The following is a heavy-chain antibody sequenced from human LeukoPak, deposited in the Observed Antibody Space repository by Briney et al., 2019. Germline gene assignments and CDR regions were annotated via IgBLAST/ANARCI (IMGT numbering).Heavy chain of an antibody. D-gene: IGHD6-19*01. V-gene: IGHV4-34*01. CDR1: GGSFNVYY. CDR2: INHSESR. Sequence: SETLSLTCSIYGGSFNVYYWSWMRQPPGKGLEWIGEINHSESRNYNPSLKSRVTISIDVSKRQLTLKLSSVPAADTAVYFCASKDSSDHPYGGFDIWGQGALVTVSS. CDR3: ASKDSSDHPYGGFDI. J-gene: IGHJ3*02.